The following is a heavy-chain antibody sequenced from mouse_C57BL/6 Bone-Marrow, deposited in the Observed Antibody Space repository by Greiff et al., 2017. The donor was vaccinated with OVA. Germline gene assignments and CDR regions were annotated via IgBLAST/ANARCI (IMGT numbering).Heavy chain of an antibody. Sequence: QVQLQQPGAELVMPGASVKLSCKASGYTFTSYWMHWVKQRPGQGLEWIGEIDPSDSYTNYNQKFKGKSTLTDKSSSTAYMQLSSLTSEDSAVYYCARGGHYYGGDYWGQGTTLTVSS. J-gene: IGHJ2*01. CDR3: ARGGHYYGGDY. CDR1: GYTFTSYW. D-gene: IGHD1-1*01. CDR2: IDPSDSYT. V-gene: IGHV1-69*01.